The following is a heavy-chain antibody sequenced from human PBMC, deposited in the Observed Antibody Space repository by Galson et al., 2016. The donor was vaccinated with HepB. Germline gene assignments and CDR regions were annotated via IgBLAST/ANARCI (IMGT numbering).Heavy chain of an antibody. D-gene: IGHD3-22*01. V-gene: IGHV5-10-1*01. Sequence: QSGAEVKKPGESLRISCEASGYTFTTYWITWVRQMPGRGLEWMGRIDPGGSYAKYSPSFQGHVTISADKSSSTAYLQWSSLKASDTAMYYCARLPNNYYDSSGYRSDAFDIWGQGTMVTVSS. CDR3: ARLPNNYYDSSGYRSDAFDI. CDR2: IDPGGSYA. CDR1: GYTFTTYW. J-gene: IGHJ3*02.